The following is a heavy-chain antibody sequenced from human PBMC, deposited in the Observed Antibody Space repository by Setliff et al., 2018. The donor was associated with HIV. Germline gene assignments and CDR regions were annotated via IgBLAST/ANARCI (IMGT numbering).Heavy chain of an antibody. V-gene: IGHV4-39*01. Sequence: SETLSLTCTVSGGSISSNNYYWGWIRQPPGKGLEWIGSIYNSGSSYYNPSLKSRVTISVDTSKNQFSLKLDSVTAADTAVYYCASPASGGSSGQYHYWGQGTLVTVSS. CDR1: GGSISSNNYY. D-gene: IGHD6-19*01. CDR2: IYNSGSS. CDR3: ASPASGGSSGQYHY. J-gene: IGHJ4*02.